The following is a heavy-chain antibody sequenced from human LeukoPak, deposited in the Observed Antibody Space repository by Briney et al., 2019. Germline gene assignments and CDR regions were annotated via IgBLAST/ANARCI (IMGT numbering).Heavy chain of an antibody. CDR1: GYTLTELS. J-gene: IGHJ1*01. CDR3: ATGPGLAEYFQH. CDR2: FDPEDGET. V-gene: IGHV1-24*01. Sequence: ASVKVSCKVSGYTLTELSMHWVRQAPGKGLEWMGGFDPEDGETIYAQKFQGRVTMTEDTSTDTAYMELSSLRSEDTAVYYCATGPGLAEYFQHWGQGTLVTVSS.